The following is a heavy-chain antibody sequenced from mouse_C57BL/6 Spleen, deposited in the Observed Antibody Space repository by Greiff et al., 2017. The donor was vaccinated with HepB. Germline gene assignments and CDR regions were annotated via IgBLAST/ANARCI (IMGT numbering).Heavy chain of an antibody. V-gene: IGHV1-64*01. CDR3: ARGGTGRRGYYFDY. D-gene: IGHD4-1*01. J-gene: IGHJ2*01. CDR1: GYTFTSYW. Sequence: QVQLQQPGAELVKPGASVKLSCKASGYTFTSYWMHWVKQRPGQGLEWIGMIHPNSGSTNYNEKFKSKATLTVDKSSSTAYMQLSSLTSEDSAVYYCARGGTGRRGYYFDYWGQGTTLTVSS. CDR2: IHPNSGST.